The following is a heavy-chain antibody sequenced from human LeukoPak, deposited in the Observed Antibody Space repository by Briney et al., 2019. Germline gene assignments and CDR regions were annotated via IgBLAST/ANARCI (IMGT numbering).Heavy chain of an antibody. D-gene: IGHD2-2*01. Sequence: GGPLRLSCAASGFTFSSYSMNWVRQAPGKGLEWVSYISSSSSTIYYADSVKGRFTISRDNAKNSLYLQMNSLRAEDTAVYYCARDHCSSTSCYFFDYWGQGTLVTVSS. CDR1: GFTFSSYS. CDR2: ISSSSSTI. J-gene: IGHJ4*02. CDR3: ARDHCSSTSCYFFDY. V-gene: IGHV3-48*01.